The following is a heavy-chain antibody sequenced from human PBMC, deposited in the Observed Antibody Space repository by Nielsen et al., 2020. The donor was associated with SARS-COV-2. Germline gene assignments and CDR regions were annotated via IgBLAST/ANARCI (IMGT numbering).Heavy chain of an antibody. Sequence: GGSLRLSCAASGSTFSSSAMSWLRQAPGKGLEWVSLIYGSGSSSYYADSVKGRFTISRDNSKKTLYLQMNSLRAEDTAVYYCATQRGGYGPYFDYWGQGTLVTVSS. CDR3: ATQRGGYGPYFDY. V-gene: IGHV3-23*03. J-gene: IGHJ4*02. D-gene: IGHD4-17*01. CDR1: GSTFSSSA. CDR2: IYGSGSSS.